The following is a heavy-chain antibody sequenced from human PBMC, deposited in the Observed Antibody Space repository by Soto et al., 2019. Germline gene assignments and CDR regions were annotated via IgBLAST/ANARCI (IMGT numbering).Heavy chain of an antibody. Sequence: QVQLVQSGAEVKKPGSSVKVSCKASGGTFSSYAISWVRQAPGQGLEWMGGIIPIFGTANYAQKFQGRVTITADESTRTAYMELSSLRSEDTAVYYCARDNTPLRFLEWGNYWGQGTLVTVSS. J-gene: IGHJ4*02. CDR3: ARDNTPLRFLEWGNY. V-gene: IGHV1-69*01. CDR2: IIPIFGTA. D-gene: IGHD3-3*01. CDR1: GGTFSSYA.